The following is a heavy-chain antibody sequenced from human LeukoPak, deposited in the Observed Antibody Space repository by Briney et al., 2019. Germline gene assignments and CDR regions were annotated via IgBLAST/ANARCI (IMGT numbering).Heavy chain of an antibody. CDR3: ARGGGITIFGVVIDDWFDP. CDR1: GGSISSYY. CDR2: IYYSGST. Sequence: SETLSLTCTVSGGSISSYYWSWIRQPPGKGLKWIGYIYYSGSTNYNPSLKSRVTISVDTSKNQFSLKLSSVTAADTAVYYCARGGGITIFGVVIDDWFDPWGQGTLVTVSS. D-gene: IGHD3-3*01. V-gene: IGHV4-59*01. J-gene: IGHJ5*02.